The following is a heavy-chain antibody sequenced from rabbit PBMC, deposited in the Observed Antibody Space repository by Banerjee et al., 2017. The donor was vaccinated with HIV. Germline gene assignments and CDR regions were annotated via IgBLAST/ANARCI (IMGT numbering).Heavy chain of an antibody. D-gene: IGHD4-1*01. J-gene: IGHJ4*01. CDR3: ARDLAGVIGWNFNL. CDR2: INTSSGNT. Sequence: QQQLEESGGGLVKPEGSLTLSCTASGFSFSSYWMCWVRQAPGKGLEWIACINTSSGNTVYATWAKGRFTISKTSWTTVTLQMTSLTAADTATYFCARDLAGVIGWNFNLWGQGTLVTVS. V-gene: IGHV1S45*01. CDR1: GFSFSSYW.